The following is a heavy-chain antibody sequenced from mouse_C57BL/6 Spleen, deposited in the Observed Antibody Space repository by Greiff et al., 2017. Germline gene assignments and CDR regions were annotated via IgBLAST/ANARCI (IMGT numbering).Heavy chain of an antibody. V-gene: IGHV1-82*01. CDR3: ARGGDGLGVLV. CDR2: IYPGDGDT. D-gene: IGHD2-3*01. J-gene: IGHJ1*03. CDR1: GYAFSSSW. Sequence: QVQLQQSGPELVKPGASVKISCKASGYAFSSSWMNWVKQRPGKGLEWIGRIYPGDGDTNYNGKFKGKATLTADKSSSTAYMQLSSLTSEDSAVYFCARGGDGLGVLVWGTGTTVTVSS.